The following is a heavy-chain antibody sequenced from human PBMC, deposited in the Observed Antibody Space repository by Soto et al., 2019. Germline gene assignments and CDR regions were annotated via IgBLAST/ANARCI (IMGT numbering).Heavy chain of an antibody. J-gene: IGHJ4*02. D-gene: IGHD3-22*01. CDR1: GFTFSSYA. CDR3: ARDRGYDSSGYYFM. Sequence: QVQLVESGGGVVQPGRSLRLSCAASGFTFSSYAMHWVRQAPGKGLEWVALISYDGSNEYYADSVKGRFAISRDNSKNSLHLQMSGLRAEDTAVYYCARDRGYDSSGYYFMWGQGTLVTVSS. CDR2: ISYDGSNE. V-gene: IGHV3-30*09.